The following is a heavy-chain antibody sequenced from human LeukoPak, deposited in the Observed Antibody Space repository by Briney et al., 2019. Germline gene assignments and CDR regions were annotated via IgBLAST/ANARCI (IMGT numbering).Heavy chain of an antibody. V-gene: IGHV3-30*18. CDR2: ISNDGRSI. CDR3: AKEACSGSCHSDYFDY. Sequence: GGSLRLSCAAPGFTFSSYGMHWVRQAPAKGLEWVAVISNDGRSIYYAYSVKGRFTISRDNSKNTLYLQVNSLRAEDTAVYSCAKEACSGSCHSDYFDYWGLGTLVTVSS. D-gene: IGHD2-15*01. CDR1: GFTFSSYG. J-gene: IGHJ4*02.